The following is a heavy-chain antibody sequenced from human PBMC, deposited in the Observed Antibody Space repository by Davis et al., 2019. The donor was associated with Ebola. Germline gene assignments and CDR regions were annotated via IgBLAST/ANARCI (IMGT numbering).Heavy chain of an antibody. CDR1: GFTFSSYG. CDR2: IWYDGSNK. D-gene: IGHD4-23*01. CDR3: ARDRLSYGGNFGYYYYGMDV. V-gene: IGHV3-33*01. Sequence: GESLKISCAASGFTFSSYGMHWVRQAPGKGLEWAAVIWYDGSNKYYADSVKGRFTISRDNSKNTLYLQMNSLRAEDTAVYYCARDRLSYGGNFGYYYYGMDVWGQGTTVTVSS. J-gene: IGHJ6*02.